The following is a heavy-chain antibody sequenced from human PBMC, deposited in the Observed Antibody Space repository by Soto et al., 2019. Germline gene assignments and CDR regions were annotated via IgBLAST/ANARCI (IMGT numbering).Heavy chain of an antibody. CDR1: GFTFSSYG. D-gene: IGHD3-3*01. CDR3: ERGIYDFYHYGMEV. J-gene: IGHJ6*02. V-gene: IGHV3-33*01. CDR2: LWYDGSNK. Sequence: GGSLRLSCAASGFTFSSYGMHWVRQAPGKGLEWVAVLWYDGSNKYYADSVKGRFTISRDNSKNTLYLQMNSLRAEDTAVYYCERGIYDFYHYGMEVWGQGTTVTGSS.